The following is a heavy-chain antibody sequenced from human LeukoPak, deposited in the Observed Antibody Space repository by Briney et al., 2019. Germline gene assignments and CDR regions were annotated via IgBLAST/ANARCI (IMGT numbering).Heavy chain of an antibody. V-gene: IGHV3-23*01. CDR3: AKGDYGDYKLIDY. J-gene: IGHJ4*02. Sequence: GGSRRLSCAASGFTFGSYAISWVRQAPGKGLEWVSAISSSGDTTLYVDSVKGRFAISRDNSKNTLYLQISGLRPEDTAIYYCAKGDYGDYKLIDYWGQGTLVTVSS. D-gene: IGHD4-17*01. CDR1: GFTFGSYA. CDR2: ISSSGDTT.